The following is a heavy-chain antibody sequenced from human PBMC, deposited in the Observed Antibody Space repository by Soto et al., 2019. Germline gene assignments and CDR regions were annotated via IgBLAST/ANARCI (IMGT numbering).Heavy chain of an antibody. Sequence: QVQLVQSGAEVKKPGSSVKVSCKASGGTFSTYPFNWVRQAPGQGLEWMGNIIPIFVTPKYAENFQGRITISGDDAKNSAYLELSSLRDEDTALYYCALAILYAGKAALDSWGQGTLVTVSS. CDR3: ALAILYAGKAALDS. D-gene: IGHD2-8*01. V-gene: IGHV1-69*18. J-gene: IGHJ5*01. CDR2: IIPIFVTP. CDR1: GGTFSTYP.